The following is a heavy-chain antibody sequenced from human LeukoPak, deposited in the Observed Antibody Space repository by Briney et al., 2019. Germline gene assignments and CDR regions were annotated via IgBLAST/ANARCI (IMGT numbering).Heavy chain of an antibody. V-gene: IGHV3-9*01. CDR3: ARDNYGYSGYDWPTPENWSDP. CDR1: GFTFHDYA. D-gene: IGHD5-12*01. CDR2: ISLNSGRL. J-gene: IGHJ5*02. Sequence: GGSLRLSCAASGFTFHDYAMHWVGQAPGKGREGVSGISLNSGRLVYADSVKGRFPLPRDNAKNSMYLQRNSLRAEDTAVHYCARDNYGYSGYDWPTPENWSDPSGQGSPVTVSS.